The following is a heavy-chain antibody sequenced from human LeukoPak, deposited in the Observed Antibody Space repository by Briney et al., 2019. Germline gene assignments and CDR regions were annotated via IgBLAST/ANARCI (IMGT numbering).Heavy chain of an antibody. CDR1: GFTFDDYA. Sequence: PGGSLRLSCAASGFTFDDYAMHWVRQAPGKGLEWVSLINWDGGNTYYADSVKGRFTISRDNSKNSLYLQMNSLRAEDTALYYCAKDKRRYSYGLSTFDYWGQGTLVTVSS. J-gene: IGHJ4*02. CDR3: AKDKRRYSYGLSTFDY. V-gene: IGHV3-43D*03. CDR2: INWDGGNT. D-gene: IGHD5-18*01.